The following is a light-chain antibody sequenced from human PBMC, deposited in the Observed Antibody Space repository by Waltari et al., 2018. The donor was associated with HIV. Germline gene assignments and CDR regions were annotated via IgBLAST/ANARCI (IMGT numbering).Light chain of an antibody. V-gene: IGLV2-11*01. J-gene: IGLJ1*01. CDR3: CSYAGNFFV. CDR1: SSDVGGYGF. CDR2: DVG. Sequence: QSALPPPRSVSGSPGQAVTLSLAGPSSDVGGYGFVSWYQQHPGKAPNLMIYDVGKRPSGVPARFSGSKSGNTASLTISGLQAEDEADYFCCSYAGNFFVFGTGTQVSVL.